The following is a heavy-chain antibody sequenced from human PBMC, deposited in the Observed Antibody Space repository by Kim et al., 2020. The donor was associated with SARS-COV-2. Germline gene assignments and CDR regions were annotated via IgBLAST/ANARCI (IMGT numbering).Heavy chain of an antibody. V-gene: IGHV3-30*18. D-gene: IGHD3-9*01. CDR2: ISYDGSNK. J-gene: IGHJ4*02. CDR1: GFTFSSYG. Sequence: GGSLRLSCAASGFTFSSYGMHWVRQAPGKGLEWVAVISYDGSNKYYADSVKGRFTISRDNSKNTLYLQMNSLRAEDTAVYYCAKDSGILTGYPGDYWGQGTLVTVSS. CDR3: AKDSGILTGYPGDY.